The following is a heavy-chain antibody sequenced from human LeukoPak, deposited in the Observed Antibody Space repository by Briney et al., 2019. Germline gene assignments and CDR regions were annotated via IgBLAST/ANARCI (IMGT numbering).Heavy chain of an antibody. CDR2: IIPILGIA. CDR3: ARDPEQSRDWFDP. Sequence: SVKVSCKASGGTFSSYAISWVRQAPGQGLEWMGRIIPILGIANYAQKFQGRVTITADKSTSTAYMELSSLRSEDTAVYYCARDPEQSRDWFDPWGQGTLVTVSS. V-gene: IGHV1-69*04. CDR1: GGTFSSYA. J-gene: IGHJ5*02. D-gene: IGHD1-14*01.